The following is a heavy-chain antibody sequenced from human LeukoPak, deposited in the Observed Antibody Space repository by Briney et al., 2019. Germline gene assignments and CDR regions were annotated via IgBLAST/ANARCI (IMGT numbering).Heavy chain of an antibody. CDR1: GFTFSSYS. J-gene: IGHJ4*02. CDR2: ISSSSSTI. Sequence: GGSLRLSCAASGFTFSSYSTNWVRQAPGKGLEWVSYISSSSSTIYYADSVKGRFTISRDNAKNSLYLQMNSLRAEDTAVYYCARSWGGPAAPYFDYWGQGTLVTVSS. CDR3: ARSWGGPAAPYFDY. D-gene: IGHD2-2*01. V-gene: IGHV3-48*01.